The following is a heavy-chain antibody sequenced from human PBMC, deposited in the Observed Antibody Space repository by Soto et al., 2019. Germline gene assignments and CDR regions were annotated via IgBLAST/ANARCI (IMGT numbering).Heavy chain of an antibody. CDR1: GFTFSSYA. CDR3: ARDGEDAFDI. V-gene: IGHV3-30-3*01. CDR2: ISYDGGNK. Sequence: PGGSLRLSCAASGFTFSSYAMHWVRQAPGKGLEWVAVISYDGGNKYYADSVKGRFTISRDNSKNTLYLQMNSLRAEDTAVYYCARDGEDAFDIWGQGAMVTVSS. D-gene: IGHD3-3*01. J-gene: IGHJ3*02.